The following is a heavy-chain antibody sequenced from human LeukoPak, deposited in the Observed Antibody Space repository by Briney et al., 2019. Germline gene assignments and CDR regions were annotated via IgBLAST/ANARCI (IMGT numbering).Heavy chain of an antibody. Sequence: GGSLRLSCAASGFTFSSYEMNWVRQAPGKGLEWVSYISSSGSTIYYADSVKGRFTISRDNAKNSLYLQMNSLRAEDTAVYHCARVGASGSYSTPFDYWGQGTLVTVSS. V-gene: IGHV3-48*03. J-gene: IGHJ4*02. CDR2: ISSSGSTI. CDR3: ARVGASGSYSTPFDY. CDR1: GFTFSSYE. D-gene: IGHD1-26*01.